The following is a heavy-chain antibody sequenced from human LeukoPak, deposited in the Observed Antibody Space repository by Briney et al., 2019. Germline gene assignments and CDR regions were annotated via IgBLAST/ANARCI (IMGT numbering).Heavy chain of an antibody. CDR3: ARVDSSGPGGDY. V-gene: IGHV4-59*01. Sequence: SETLSLTCTVSGGSISSYYWSWIRQPPGKGLEWIGYIYYSGSTNYNPSLKSRVTLSVDTSKNQFSLKLSSVTAADTAVYHCARVDSSGPGGDYWGQGTLVTVSS. CDR1: GGSISSYY. CDR2: IYYSGST. J-gene: IGHJ4*02. D-gene: IGHD3-22*01.